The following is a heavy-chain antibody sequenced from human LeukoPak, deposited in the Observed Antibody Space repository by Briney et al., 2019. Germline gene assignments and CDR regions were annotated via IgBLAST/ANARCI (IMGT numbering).Heavy chain of an antibody. V-gene: IGHV3-74*01. CDR3: TTNTVRYDFWSGYYTGYFDY. CDR1: GFTFSSHW. D-gene: IGHD3-3*01. CDR2: IKSDGSST. Sequence: PGGSLRLSCAASGFTFSSHWMHWVRQAPGKGLVWVSRIKSDGSSTYYADSVRGRFTISRDNAKNTLYLQMNSLKTEDTAVYYCTTNTVRYDFWSGYYTGYFDYWGQGTLVTVSS. J-gene: IGHJ4*02.